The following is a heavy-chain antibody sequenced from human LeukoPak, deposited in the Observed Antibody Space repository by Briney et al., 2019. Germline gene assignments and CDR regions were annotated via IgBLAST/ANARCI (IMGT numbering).Heavy chain of an antibody. D-gene: IGHD2-2*01. J-gene: IGHJ4*02. Sequence: TGGSLRLSCAASGFTFSGSAMHWVRQASGKGLEWVGRIRSKANTYATAYAASVRGRFTISRDDSNNTAYLQMNSLKTGDTAVYYCTRQRLVAAALEDFDYWGQGTLVTVSS. V-gene: IGHV3-73*01. CDR3: TRQRLVAAALEDFDY. CDR2: IRSKANTYAT. CDR1: GFTFSGSA.